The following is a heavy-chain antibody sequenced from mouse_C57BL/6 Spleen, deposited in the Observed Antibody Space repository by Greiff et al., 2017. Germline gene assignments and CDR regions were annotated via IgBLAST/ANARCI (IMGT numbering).Heavy chain of an antibody. CDR3: AREDCYYSIDY. V-gene: IGHV5-16*01. D-gene: IGHD2-12*01. CDR2: INYDGSST. CDR1: GFTFSDYY. J-gene: IGHJ2*01. Sequence: EVQLVESEGGLVQPGSSMKLSCTASGFTFSDYYMAWVRQVPEKGLEWVANINYDGSSTYYLDSLKSRFIISRDNAKNILYLQMSSLKSEDTATYYCAREDCYYSIDYWGQGTTLTVSS.